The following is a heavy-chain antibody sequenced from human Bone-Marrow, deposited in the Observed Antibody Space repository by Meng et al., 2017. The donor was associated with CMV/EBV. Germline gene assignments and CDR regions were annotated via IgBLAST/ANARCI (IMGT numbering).Heavy chain of an antibody. V-gene: IGHV3-30-3*01. CDR2: ISYDGSNK. J-gene: IGHJ4*02. CDR3: ARVHYYDSSGWGGYFDY. CDR1: GFTFSSYA. Sequence: QVQLVESGXXXXXPXRSXRLSCAASGFTFSSYAMHWVRQAPGKGLEWVAVISYDGSNKYYADSVKGRFTISRDNSKNTLYLQMNSLRAEDTAVYYCARVHYYDSSGWGGYFDYWGQGTLVTVSS. D-gene: IGHD3-22*01.